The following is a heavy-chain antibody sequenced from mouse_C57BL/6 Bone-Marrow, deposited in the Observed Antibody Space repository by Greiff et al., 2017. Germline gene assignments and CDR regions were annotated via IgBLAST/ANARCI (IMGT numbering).Heavy chain of an antibody. CDR3: ANYPFDY. Sequence: QVQLQQPGAELVKPGASVKLSCKASGYTFTSYWLHWVKQRPGPGLEWIGMIYPNSGSTNYNEKFKSKATLTADKSSSTAYMQLSSLTSEDSAVYYCANYPFDYWGQGTTLTVSS. D-gene: IGHD5-5*01. V-gene: IGHV1-64*01. CDR2: IYPNSGST. CDR1: GYTFTSYW. J-gene: IGHJ2*01.